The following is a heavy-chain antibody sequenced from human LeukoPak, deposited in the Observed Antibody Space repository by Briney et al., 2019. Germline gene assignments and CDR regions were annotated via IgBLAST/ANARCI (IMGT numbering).Heavy chain of an antibody. V-gene: IGHV4-59*01. CDR1: GGSISSYY. CDR3: ARDTVTTYYYYMDV. CDR2: IYYSGST. J-gene: IGHJ6*03. D-gene: IGHD4-11*01. Sequence: SETLSLTCTVSGGSISSYYWSWIRQPPGKGLEWIGYIYYSGSTNYNPSLESRVTISVDTSKNQFSLKLSSVTAADTAVYYCARDTVTTYYYYMDVWGKGTTVTVSS.